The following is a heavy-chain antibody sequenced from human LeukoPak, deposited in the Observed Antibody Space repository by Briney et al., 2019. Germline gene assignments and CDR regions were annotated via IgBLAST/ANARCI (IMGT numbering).Heavy chain of an antibody. CDR1: GFTFSSYA. V-gene: IGHV1-69*05. CDR2: IIPIFGTA. Sequence: GRSLRLSCAASGFTFSSYAISWVRQAPGQGLEWMGGIIPIFGTANYAQKFQGRVTITTDESTSTAYMELSSLRSEDTAVYYCARVGRKALRYFDWSHFDYWGQGTLVTVSS. CDR3: ARVGRKALRYFDWSHFDY. J-gene: IGHJ4*02. D-gene: IGHD3-9*01.